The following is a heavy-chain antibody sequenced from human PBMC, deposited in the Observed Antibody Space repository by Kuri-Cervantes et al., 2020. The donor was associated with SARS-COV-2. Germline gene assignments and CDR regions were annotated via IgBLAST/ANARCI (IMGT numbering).Heavy chain of an antibody. V-gene: IGHV3-74*01. CDR2: INSDGSGT. CDR1: GFTFSSYW. CDR3: ARGPYYDILTGYYTRRHYYGMDV. Sequence: GESLKISCAASGFTFSSYWMHWVRQAPGKGLVWVSRINSDGSGTSYADSVKGRFTISRDNAKNTLYLQMNSLRAEDTAVYYCARGPYYDILTGYYTRRHYYGMDVWGQGTTVTVSS. D-gene: IGHD3-9*01. J-gene: IGHJ6*02.